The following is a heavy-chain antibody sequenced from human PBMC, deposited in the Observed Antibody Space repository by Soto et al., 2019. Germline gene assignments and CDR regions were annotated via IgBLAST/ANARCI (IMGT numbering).Heavy chain of an antibody. D-gene: IGHD1-26*01. J-gene: IGHJ5*02. Sequence: PSQTLSHTCPFSYGSISSGDYYLSLMRQAPGKGLEWIGYIYYSGSTYYNPSLKSRVTISGDTSKNQFSLKLSSVTAADTAVYYCASRRSRGRALLFDPWGQGTLVTVSS. CDR1: YGSISSGDYY. V-gene: IGHV4-30-4*01. CDR3: ASRRSRGRALLFDP. CDR2: IYYSGST.